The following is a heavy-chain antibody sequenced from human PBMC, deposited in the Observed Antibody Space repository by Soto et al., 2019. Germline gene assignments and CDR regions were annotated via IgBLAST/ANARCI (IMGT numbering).Heavy chain of an antibody. CDR3: ARGHYYLDSSGYYLFDY. CDR1: GFTFSSYA. V-gene: IGHV3-48*01. J-gene: IGHJ4*02. CDR2: ITSSSSTI. D-gene: IGHD3-22*01. Sequence: GGSLRLSCAASGFTFSSYAMSWVRQAPGKGLEWVSYITSSSSTIYYADSVKGRFTISRDNAKNSLYLQMNSLRAEDTAVYYCARGHYYLDSSGYYLFDYWGQGTLVTVSS.